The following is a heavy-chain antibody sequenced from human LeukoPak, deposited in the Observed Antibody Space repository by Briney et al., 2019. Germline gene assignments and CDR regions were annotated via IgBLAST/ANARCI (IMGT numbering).Heavy chain of an antibody. CDR3: AREGIAAAGTDY. CDR2: ISAYSGDT. D-gene: IGHD6-13*01. Sequence: ASVKVSCKASGYTFTSYGISWVRQAPGQGLEWMGWISAYSGDTNYAQKFQGRATMTTDTSTSTAYMELRSLSSDDTAVYYCAREGIAAAGTDYWGQGTLVTVSS. V-gene: IGHV1-18*01. J-gene: IGHJ4*02. CDR1: GYTFTSYG.